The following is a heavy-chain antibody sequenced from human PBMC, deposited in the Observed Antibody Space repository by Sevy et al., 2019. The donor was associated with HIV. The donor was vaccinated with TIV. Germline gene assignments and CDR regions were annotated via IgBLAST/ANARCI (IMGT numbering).Heavy chain of an antibody. CDR3: ARDKGGSTWFLLDP. CDR1: GGSIRSYY. D-gene: IGHD6-13*01. V-gene: IGHV4-4*07. J-gene: IGHJ5*02. Sequence: SETLSLTCAVSGGSIRSYYWSWIRQPAGKGLEWIGRIYSGGNTNYNPSLKSRVTMSVDTSMNQFSLELRSVTAADTAVYYCARDKGGSTWFLLDPWGQGRLVTVSS. CDR2: IYSGGNT.